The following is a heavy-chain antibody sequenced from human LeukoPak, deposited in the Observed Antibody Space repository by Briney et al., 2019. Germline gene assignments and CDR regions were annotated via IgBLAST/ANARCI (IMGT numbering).Heavy chain of an antibody. J-gene: IGHJ6*03. CDR1: GGSISSSNYY. CDR3: ARADYSSTWSHDYYYMDV. D-gene: IGHD6-13*01. CDR2: IYYSGST. V-gene: IGHV4-39*07. Sequence: SETLSLTCTVSGGSISSSNYYWGWIRQPPGKGLEWIGNIYYSGSTYYNPSLKSRVTISVDTSKNQFSLKLSSVTAADTAVYYCARADYSSTWSHDYYYMDVWGKGTTVTVSS.